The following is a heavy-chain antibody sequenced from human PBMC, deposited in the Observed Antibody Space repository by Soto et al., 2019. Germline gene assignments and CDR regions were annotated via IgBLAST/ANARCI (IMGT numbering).Heavy chain of an antibody. CDR3: ARDRYCSSTSCSGLYYYGMDV. CDR2: INSDGSST. CDR1: GFTFSSYW. J-gene: IGHJ6*02. V-gene: IGHV3-74*01. D-gene: IGHD2-2*01. Sequence: EVQLVESGGGLVQPGGSLRLSCAASGFTFSSYWMHWVRQAPGKGLVWVSRINSDGSSTSYADSVKGRFTISRDNAKNTLYLQMNSLRAEDTAVYYCARDRYCSSTSCSGLYYYGMDVWGQGTTVTVSS.